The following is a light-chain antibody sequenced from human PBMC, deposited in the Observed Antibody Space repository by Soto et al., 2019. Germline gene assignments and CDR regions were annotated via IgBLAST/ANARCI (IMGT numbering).Light chain of an antibody. V-gene: IGKV3-15*01. CDR3: HQYNSWAAKFT. J-gene: IGKJ3*01. Sequence: EIVMTQSPATLSVSPGERATLSCRASQSVSSNLAWYQQKPGQAPRLLIYAASTRATGIPARFSGSGPGTEFTLTISSLQSEYIAVYLRHQYNSWAAKFTFGPGTNVDIK. CDR2: AAS. CDR1: QSVSSN.